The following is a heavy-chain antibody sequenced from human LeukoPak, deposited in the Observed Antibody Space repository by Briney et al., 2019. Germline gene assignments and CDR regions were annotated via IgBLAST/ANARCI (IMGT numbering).Heavy chain of an antibody. V-gene: IGHV1-2*02. CDR3: AIETFLQRRKDGTQCC. J-gene: IGHJ4*02. CDR2: INPNSGGT. D-gene: IGHD5-24*01. Sequence: GASVKVSCKASGYTFTDYYIHWVRQAPGQGLEWMGWINPNSGGTNSAQKFQGRVTMTRDTTISTAYMELNRLRSDDTAVYYCAIETFLQRRKDGTQCCWGQGALVTVSS. CDR1: GYTFTDYY.